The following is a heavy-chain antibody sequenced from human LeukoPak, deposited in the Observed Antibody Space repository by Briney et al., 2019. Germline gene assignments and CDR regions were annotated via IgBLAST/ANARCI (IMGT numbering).Heavy chain of an antibody. D-gene: IGHD3-22*01. CDR2: INHSGST. Sequence: SSETLSLTCAVYGGSFSDYYWTWIRQPPGKGLEWIGEINHSGSTNYNPSLKSRVTIFVDTSKSQFSLKLNSVTAADTAVYYCARGYYYDGSGYYLGYWGQGNLVTVSS. CDR1: GGSFSDYY. CDR3: ARGYYYDGSGYYLGY. J-gene: IGHJ4*02. V-gene: IGHV4-34*01.